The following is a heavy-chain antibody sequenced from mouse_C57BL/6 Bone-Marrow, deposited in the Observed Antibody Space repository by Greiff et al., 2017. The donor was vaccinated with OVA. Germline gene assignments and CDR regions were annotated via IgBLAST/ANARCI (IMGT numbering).Heavy chain of an antibody. CDR3: ARDYYGSFDY. CDR2: INPGSGGT. CDR1: GYAFTNYL. J-gene: IGHJ2*01. D-gene: IGHD1-1*01. V-gene: IGHV1-54*01. Sequence: QVQLQQSGAELVRPGTSVKVSCKASGYAFTNYLIEWVKQRPGQGLEWIGVINPGSGGTNYNEKFKGKATLTADKSSSTAYMQLSSLTSEDSAVYFYARDYYGSFDYWGQGTTLTVSS.